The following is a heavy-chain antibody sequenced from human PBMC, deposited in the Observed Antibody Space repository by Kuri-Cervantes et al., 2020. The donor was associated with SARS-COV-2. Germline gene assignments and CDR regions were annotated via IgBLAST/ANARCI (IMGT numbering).Heavy chain of an antibody. D-gene: IGHD1-7*01. CDR2: ISSSSSTI. Sequence: ETLSLTCAASGFTFSSYSMNWVRQAPGKGLEWVSYISSSSSTIYYADSVKGRFTISRDNAKNSLYLQMNSLRAEDTAVYYCARDNHQGAKNYYYYYGMDVWGQGTTVTVSS. V-gene: IGHV3-48*04. J-gene: IGHJ6*02. CDR3: ARDNHQGAKNYYYYYGMDV. CDR1: GFTFSSYS.